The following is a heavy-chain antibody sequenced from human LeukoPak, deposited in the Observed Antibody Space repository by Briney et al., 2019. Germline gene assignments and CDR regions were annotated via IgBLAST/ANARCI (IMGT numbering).Heavy chain of an antibody. CDR3: ARGGHDILTGYYFPLDY. J-gene: IGHJ4*02. CDR1: EGTFSSHA. D-gene: IGHD3-9*01. Sequence: SVKVSCKASEGTFSSHAISWVRQAPGQGLEWMGGIIPIFGTANYAQKFQGRVTITTDESTSTAYMELSSLRSEDTAVYYCARGGHDILTGYYFPLDYWGQGTLVTVSS. CDR2: IIPIFGTA. V-gene: IGHV1-69*05.